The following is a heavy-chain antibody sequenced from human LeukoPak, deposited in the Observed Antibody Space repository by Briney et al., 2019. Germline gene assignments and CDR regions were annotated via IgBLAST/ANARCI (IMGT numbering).Heavy chain of an antibody. CDR1: GYTFTGYY. J-gene: IGHJ4*02. CDR2: INPNSGGT. V-gene: IGHV1-2*06. Sequence: ASVKVSCKASGYTFTGYYMHWVRQAPGQGLEWMGRINPNSGGTNYAQKFQGRVTMTRDTSISTAYMELSRLRSDDTAVYYCALAGSGSYYLMRASDYWGQGTLVTVSS. D-gene: IGHD1-26*01. CDR3: ALAGSGSYYLMRASDY.